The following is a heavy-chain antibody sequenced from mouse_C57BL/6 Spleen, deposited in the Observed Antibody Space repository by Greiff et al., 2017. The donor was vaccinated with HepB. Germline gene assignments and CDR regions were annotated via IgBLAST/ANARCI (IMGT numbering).Heavy chain of an antibody. J-gene: IGHJ3*01. CDR2: ISSGGSYT. CDR1: GFTFSSYG. Sequence: EVMLVESGGDLVKPGGSLKLSCAASGFTFSSYGMSWVRQTPDKRLEWVATISSGGSYTYYPDSVKGRFTISRDNAKNTLYLQMSSLKSEDTAMYYCARQYYGSSYDWFAYWGQGTLVTVSA. D-gene: IGHD1-1*01. CDR3: ARQYYGSSYDWFAY. V-gene: IGHV5-6*01.